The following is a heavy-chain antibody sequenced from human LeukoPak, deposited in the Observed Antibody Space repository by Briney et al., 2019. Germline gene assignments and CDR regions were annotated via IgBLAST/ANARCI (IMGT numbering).Heavy chain of an antibody. V-gene: IGHV4-59*08. CDR3: ARHVGVGELLLYFDY. CDR1: GGSISSYY. J-gene: IGHJ4*02. Sequence: KPSETLSLTCTVSGGSISSYYWSWIRQPPGKGLEWIGYIYYSGSTNYNPSLKSRVTISVDTSKNQFSLKLSSVTAADTAVYYCARHVGVGELLLYFDYWGQGTLVTVSS. D-gene: IGHD1-26*01. CDR2: IYYSGST.